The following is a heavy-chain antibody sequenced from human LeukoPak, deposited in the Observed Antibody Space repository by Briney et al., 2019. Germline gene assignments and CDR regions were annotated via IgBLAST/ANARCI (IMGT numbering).Heavy chain of an antibody. CDR3: ARDWYFSIDY. CDR1: GFTFSNTW. D-gene: IGHD6-13*01. Sequence: GGSLRLSCAASGFTFSNTWMHWVRQAPGKGLVWVSRIDSDGGRITYADSVKGRFTISRDNAKNTVYLQMHSLRAGDTAVYYCARDWYFSIDYWGQGTLVTVSS. CDR2: IDSDGGRI. J-gene: IGHJ4*02. V-gene: IGHV3-74*01.